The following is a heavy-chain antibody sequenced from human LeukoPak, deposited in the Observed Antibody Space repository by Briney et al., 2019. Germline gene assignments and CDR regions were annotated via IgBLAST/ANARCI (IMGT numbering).Heavy chain of an antibody. CDR1: GFTFSSYA. CDR2: ISYDGSNK. V-gene: IGHV3-30-3*01. CDR3: ARALGYNLDAFDI. J-gene: IGHJ3*02. D-gene: IGHD5-24*01. Sequence: GRSLRLSCAASGFTFSSYAMHWVRQAPGKGLEWVAVISYDGSNKYYADSVKGRFTISRDNSKNTLYLQMNSLRAEDTAVYYCARALGYNLDAFDIWGQGTMVTVSS.